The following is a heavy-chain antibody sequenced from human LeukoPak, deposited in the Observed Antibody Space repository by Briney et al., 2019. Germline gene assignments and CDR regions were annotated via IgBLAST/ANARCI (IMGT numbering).Heavy chain of an antibody. CDR1: GFSASNKY. D-gene: IGHD3-16*01. CDR3: ARGGGGPTDY. Sequence: PGVSLRLSCAASGFSASNKYMSWVRQAPGKGVEWVSVIYSGGGTYYAESVKGRLTISRDNSKNTLYLQMNSLRAEDTAVYYCARGGGGPTDYWGQGTQVTVSS. J-gene: IGHJ4*02. CDR2: IYSGGGT. V-gene: IGHV3-53*01.